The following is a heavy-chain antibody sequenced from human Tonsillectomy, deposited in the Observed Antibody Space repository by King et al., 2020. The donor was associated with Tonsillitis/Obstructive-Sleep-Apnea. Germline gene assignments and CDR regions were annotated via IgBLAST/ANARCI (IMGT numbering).Heavy chain of an antibody. CDR3: ARLGGDNAMVMVPLDY. D-gene: IGHD5-18*01. Sequence: VQLVESGAEVKKPGESLKISCRGSGYTFTSYWIAWVRQMPGKGLEWMGIIYPGDSRSRFSPSFEGQITMSVDKSISTAYLQWSSLKASDSAMYYCARLGGDNAMVMVPLDYWGQGTLVTVST. J-gene: IGHJ4*02. CDR2: IYPGDSRS. CDR1: GYTFTSYW. V-gene: IGHV5-51*01.